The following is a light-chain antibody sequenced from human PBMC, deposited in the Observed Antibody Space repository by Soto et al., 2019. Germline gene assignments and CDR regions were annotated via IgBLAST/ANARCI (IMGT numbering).Light chain of an antibody. CDR2: GAS. V-gene: IGKV3-20*01. CDR1: QSVSSSY. CDR3: QQYGSSSIT. Sequence: EIVLTQSPGTLSLSPGERATLSCSASQSVSSSYLAWYQQKPGQAPRLLIYGASSRATGIPDRFSGSGSGTDFTLTISRLEPEDFAVYYCQQYGSSSITFGQGPRLEIK. J-gene: IGKJ5*01.